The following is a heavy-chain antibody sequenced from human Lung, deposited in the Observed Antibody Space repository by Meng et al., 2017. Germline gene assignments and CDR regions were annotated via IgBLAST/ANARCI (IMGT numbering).Heavy chain of an antibody. V-gene: IGHV4-34*01. CDR2: INHSGST. CDR1: GGSFSDYY. CDR3: ARGPTTMAHDFDY. J-gene: IGHJ4*02. D-gene: IGHD4-11*01. Sequence: LRQWGAGLLKPPETLSLTCVVAGGSFSDYYWSWIRQPPGKGLEWIGEINHSGSTNYNPSLESRATISVDTSQNNLSLKLSSVTAADSAVYYCARGPTTMAHDFDYWGQGTLVTVSS.